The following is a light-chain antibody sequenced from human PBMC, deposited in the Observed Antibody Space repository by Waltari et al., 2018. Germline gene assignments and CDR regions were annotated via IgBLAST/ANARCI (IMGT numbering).Light chain of an antibody. J-gene: IGKJ1*01. V-gene: IGKV3-20*01. CDR1: QSVSRT. CDR3: QKYGTLPAT. CDR2: DAS. Sequence: EIVLTQSPGTLSLSPGDRATLSCRASQSVSRTLAWYQQKPVQAPRLLIYDASSRATGIPDRFSGSGSGTDFSLTISRLEPEDFAVYYCQKYGTLPATFGQGTKVEIK.